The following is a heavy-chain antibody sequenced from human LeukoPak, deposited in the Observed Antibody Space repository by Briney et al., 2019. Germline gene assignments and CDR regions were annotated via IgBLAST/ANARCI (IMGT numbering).Heavy chain of an antibody. CDR3: ARDSPSVSDSSGWLWGNYFDY. J-gene: IGHJ4*02. CDR2: INPSGGST. CDR1: GYTXTSYY. V-gene: IGHV1-46*01. Sequence: ASVKVSCKASGYTXTSYYMHWVRQAPGQGLEWMGIINPSGGSTSYAQKFQGRVTMTRDTSTSTVYMELSSLRSEDTAVYYCARDSPSVSDSSGWLWGNYFDYWGQGTLVTVSS. D-gene: IGHD6-19*01.